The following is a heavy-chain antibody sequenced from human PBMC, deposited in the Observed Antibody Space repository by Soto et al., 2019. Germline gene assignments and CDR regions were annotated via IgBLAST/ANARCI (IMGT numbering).Heavy chain of an antibody. CDR2: ISYDGGSK. V-gene: IGHV3-30*03. Sequence: GGSLRLSCAASGFTFSSYGMHRIRQAPGKGLEWVSIISYDGGSKYYADSVKGRFTISRDNSKNTLYLQMNSLRAEDTAVYYCATDQYSSSSGFRSLYWGQGTLVTVSS. D-gene: IGHD6-6*01. CDR3: ATDQYSSSSGFRSLY. CDR1: GFTFSSYG. J-gene: IGHJ4*02.